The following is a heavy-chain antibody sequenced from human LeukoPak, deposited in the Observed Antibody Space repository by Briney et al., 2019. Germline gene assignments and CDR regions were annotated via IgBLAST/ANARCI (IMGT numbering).Heavy chain of an antibody. D-gene: IGHD7-27*01. CDR1: GFSFSTHPMY. J-gene: IGHJ4*02. Sequence: LRLSCSASGFSFSTHPMYWVRQHPGKGLEWIGYIYYSGSTYYNPSLESRLTMSVDTSKNQFSLHLTSVTAADTAVYYCARDWGTYFDYWGQGTLVTVSS. CDR3: ARDWGTYFDY. CDR2: IYYSGST. V-gene: IGHV4-31*02.